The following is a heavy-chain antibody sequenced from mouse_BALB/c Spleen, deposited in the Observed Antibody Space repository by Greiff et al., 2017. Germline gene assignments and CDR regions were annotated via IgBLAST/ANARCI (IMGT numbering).Heavy chain of an antibody. Sequence: VQLQQSGAELARPGASVKMSCKASGYTFTSYTMHWVKQRPGQGLEWIGYINPSSGYTNYNQKFKDKATLTADKSSSTAYMQLSSLTSEDSAVYYCARSPLYDYDGYYFDYWGQGTTLTVSS. V-gene: IGHV1-4*01. J-gene: IGHJ2*01. CDR2: INPSSGYT. CDR3: ARSPLYDYDGYYFDY. D-gene: IGHD2-4*01. CDR1: GYTFTSYT.